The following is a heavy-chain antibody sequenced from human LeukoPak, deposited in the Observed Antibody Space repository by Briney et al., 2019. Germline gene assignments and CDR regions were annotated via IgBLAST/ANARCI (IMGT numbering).Heavy chain of an antibody. D-gene: IGHD2-2*01. Sequence: GGSLRLSCAASEFTFSDYYMTWIRQAPGKGLEWVSSISSSSSYIYYADSVKGRFTISRDNAKNSLYLQMNSLRAEDTAVYYCARAKAVVVPQMSYYMDVWGKGTTVTVSS. CDR3: ARAKAVVVPQMSYYMDV. CDR1: EFTFSDYY. J-gene: IGHJ6*03. V-gene: IGHV3-11*06. CDR2: ISSSSSYI.